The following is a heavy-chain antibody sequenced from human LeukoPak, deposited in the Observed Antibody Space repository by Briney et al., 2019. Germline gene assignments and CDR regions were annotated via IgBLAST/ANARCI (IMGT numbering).Heavy chain of an antibody. V-gene: IGHV3-30*04. D-gene: IGHD3-10*01. CDR3: ARSYQTLGQSSSDSFDY. CDR2: ISYDGSNK. J-gene: IGHJ4*02. CDR1: GFTFSNYA. Sequence: QPGRSLRLSCAASGFTFSNYAIHWVRQAPGKGLEWVAVISYDGSNKYYADSVKGRFTISRDNSKNTLYLQMSSLRAEDTAVYYCARSYQTLGQSSSDSFDYWGQGTLVTVSS.